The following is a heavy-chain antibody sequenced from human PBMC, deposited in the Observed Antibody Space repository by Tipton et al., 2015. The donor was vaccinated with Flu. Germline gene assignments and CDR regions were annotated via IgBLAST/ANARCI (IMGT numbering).Heavy chain of an antibody. CDR1: GGSINNYF. CDR3: ARCLRGGTAACGYENWFDP. J-gene: IGHJ5*02. D-gene: IGHD6-13*01. V-gene: IGHV4-4*07. Sequence: TLSLTCTVSGGSINNYFWTWMRQSAGKGLEWIGRIYSTGEVGYNPSLKSRVTMSVETSKNQFSLELSSVTAADTAVYFCARCLRGGTAACGYENWFDPGGQGSLVTVSS. CDR2: IYSTGEV.